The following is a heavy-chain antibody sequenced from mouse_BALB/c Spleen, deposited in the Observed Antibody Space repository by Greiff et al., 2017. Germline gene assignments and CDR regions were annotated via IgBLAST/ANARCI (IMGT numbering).Heavy chain of an antibody. CDR1: GYAFTNYL. Sequence: QVQLKQSGAELVRPGTSVKVSCKASGYAFTNYLIEWVKQRPGQGLEWIGVINPGSGGTNYNEKFKGKATLTADKSSSTAYMQLSSLTSDDSAVYFCARRGTGAWFAYWGQGTLVTVSA. D-gene: IGHD4-1*01. V-gene: IGHV1-54*01. CDR3: ARRGTGAWFAY. CDR2: INPGSGGT. J-gene: IGHJ3*01.